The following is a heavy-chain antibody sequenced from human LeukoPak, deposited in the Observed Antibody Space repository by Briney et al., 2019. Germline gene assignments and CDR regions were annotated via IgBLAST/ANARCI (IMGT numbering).Heavy chain of an antibody. V-gene: IGHV4-39*07. CDR2: ISYSGST. J-gene: IGHJ2*01. CDR3: ARDRATDNSWLFDL. Sequence: PSETLSLTCTVSGGSISSTSYYWGSIRQPPGKGLEWIGNISYSGSTFYNPSLKSRVTISVDTSKNQFSLKLSSVTAADTAVYYCARDRATDNSWLFDLWGRGTLVTVSS. CDR1: GGSISSTSYY. D-gene: IGHD6-13*01.